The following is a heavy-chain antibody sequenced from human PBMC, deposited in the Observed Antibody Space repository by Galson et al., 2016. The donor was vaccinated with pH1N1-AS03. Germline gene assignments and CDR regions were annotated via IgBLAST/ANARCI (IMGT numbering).Heavy chain of an antibody. CDR2: IYHSGST. Sequence: SETLSLTCAVSGYSISSGYYWGWIRQPPGKGLEWIGSIYHSGSTYYNPSLMSRVTISVDTSKNRFSLKGTSVTAADTAVYYCARVGKYFDFWSGYSDFDYWGQGTLVTVSS. J-gene: IGHJ4*02. CDR1: GYSISSGYY. D-gene: IGHD3-3*01. CDR3: ARVGKYFDFWSGYSDFDY. V-gene: IGHV4-38-2*01.